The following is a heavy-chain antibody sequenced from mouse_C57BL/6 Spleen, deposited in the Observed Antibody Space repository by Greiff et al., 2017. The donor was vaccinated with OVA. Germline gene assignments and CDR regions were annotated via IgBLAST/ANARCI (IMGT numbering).Heavy chain of an antibody. CDR3: ARGGVYSNYWYFDV. V-gene: IGHV5-12*01. Sequence: EVNVVESGGGLVQPGGSLKLSCAASGFTFSDYYMYWVRQTPEKRLEWVAYISNGGGSTYYPDTVKGRFTISRDNAKNTLYLQMSRLKSEDTAMYYCARGGVYSNYWYFDVWGTGTTVTVSS. D-gene: IGHD2-5*01. J-gene: IGHJ1*03. CDR1: GFTFSDYY. CDR2: ISNGGGST.